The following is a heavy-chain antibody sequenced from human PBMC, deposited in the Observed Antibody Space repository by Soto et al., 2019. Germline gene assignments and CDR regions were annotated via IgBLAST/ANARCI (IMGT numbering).Heavy chain of an antibody. J-gene: IGHJ4*02. CDR3: AKNPLRYQLIDYFHY. V-gene: IGHV4-59*01. D-gene: IGHD2-2*01. CDR1: GGSISSYY. Sequence: PSETLSLTCTVSGGSISSYYWSWIRQPPGKGLEWIGYIYYSGSTNYNPSVKGRFTISRDNSNNTLYLQMSSLRTEDTGVYYCAKNPLRYQLIDYFHYWGQGTLVTVS. CDR2: IYYSGST.